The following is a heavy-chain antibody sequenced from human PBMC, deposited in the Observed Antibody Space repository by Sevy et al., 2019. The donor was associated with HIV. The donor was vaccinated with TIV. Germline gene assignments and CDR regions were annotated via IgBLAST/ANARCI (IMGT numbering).Heavy chain of an antibody. Sequence: GGSLRLSCKPSGFTFISYVMNWVRQVPGKGLDWVSTIYDTNYGSGGGTYYADSVKGRFTISRDTSKTTWNLQMNSLRTEDTAVNYCAGGRYDSSGSFDAFDIWGQGTMVTVSS. J-gene: IGHJ3*02. CDR2: IYDTNYGSGGGT. D-gene: IGHD3-22*01. CDR1: GFTFISYV. V-gene: IGHV3-23*01. CDR3: AGGRYDSSGSFDAFDI.